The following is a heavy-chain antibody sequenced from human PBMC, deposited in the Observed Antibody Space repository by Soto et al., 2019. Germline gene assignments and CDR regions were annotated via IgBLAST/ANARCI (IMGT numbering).Heavy chain of an antibody. CDR3: AKDENYGSGSYYDC. D-gene: IGHD3-10*01. V-gene: IGHV3-23*01. CDR1: SSDFAIDA. CDR2: ISGNGVNT. J-gene: IGHJ4*02. Sequence: YCATTSSDFAIDAVRWVRQATGKGLEWVSTISGNGVNTYYADPVKGRFTISRDNSKNTLYLQMNSLRAEDTAVYYCAKDENYGSGSYYDCWGQGT.